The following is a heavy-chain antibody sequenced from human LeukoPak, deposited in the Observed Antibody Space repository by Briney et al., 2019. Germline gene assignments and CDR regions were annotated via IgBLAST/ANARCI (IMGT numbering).Heavy chain of an antibody. D-gene: IGHD1-26*01. CDR2: ISSSSSYI. J-gene: IGHJ4*02. V-gene: IGHV3-21*01. Sequence: GGSLRLSCAASGFTFSSYSMNWVRQAPGKGLEWVSSISSSSSYIYYADSVKGRFTISRDNAKNSLYLQMNSLRAEDTAVYYCAKKSGGPSPFDYWGQGTLVTVSS. CDR1: GFTFSSYS. CDR3: AKKSGGPSPFDY.